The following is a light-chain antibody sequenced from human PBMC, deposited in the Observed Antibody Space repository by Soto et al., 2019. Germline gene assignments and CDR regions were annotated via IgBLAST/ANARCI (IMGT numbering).Light chain of an antibody. V-gene: IGKV3-20*01. CDR3: QQYGSSPYT. Sequence: EIVLTQSPGTLSLSPGERATLSCRASQSVSIRYLAWYQQKPGQAPRLLIYGASTRATGIPDRFSGSGSGTDFTLTISRLEPEDFAVYYCQQYGSSPYTFGQGTKLEIK. CDR2: GAS. J-gene: IGKJ2*01. CDR1: QSVSIRY.